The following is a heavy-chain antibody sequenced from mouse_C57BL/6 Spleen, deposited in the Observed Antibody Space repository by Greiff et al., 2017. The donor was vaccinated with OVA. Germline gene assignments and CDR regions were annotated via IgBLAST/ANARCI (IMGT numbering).Heavy chain of an antibody. CDR3: ARERDYGSRRDAMDY. D-gene: IGHD1-1*01. J-gene: IGHJ4*01. Sequence: VMLVESGPGLVAPSQSLSITCTVSGFSLTSYGVHWVRQPPGKGLEWLVVIWSDGSTTYNSALKSRLSISKDNSKSQVFLKMNSLQTDDTAMYYCARERDYGSRRDAMDYWGQGTSVTVSS. CDR2: IWSDGST. V-gene: IGHV2-6*03. CDR1: GFSLTSYG.